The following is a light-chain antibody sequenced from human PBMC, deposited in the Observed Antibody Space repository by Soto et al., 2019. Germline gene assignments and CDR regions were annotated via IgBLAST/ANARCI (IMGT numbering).Light chain of an antibody. CDR1: SSNIGSNT. CDR3: AAWDDSLNVWV. Sequence: QSVLTQPPSASGTPGQRVTISCSGSSSNIGSNTVNWYQQLPGTAPKLLIYSNNQRPSGVPDRFSGSKSGTSGSLAISGLQSEDEADYYCAAWDDSLNVWVFGGGTKVTVL. J-gene: IGLJ3*02. CDR2: SNN. V-gene: IGLV1-44*01.